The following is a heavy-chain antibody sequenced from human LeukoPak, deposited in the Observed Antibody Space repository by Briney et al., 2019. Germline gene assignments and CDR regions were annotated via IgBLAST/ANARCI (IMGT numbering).Heavy chain of an antibody. J-gene: IGHJ4*02. CDR2: INQGGSVT. Sequence: QTGGSLRLSCAPSGFTLSTAWMSWLRQAPGRGLEGLGNINQGGSVTNYVDSVKGRFSISRDNAKNKMYLQMRRLRVEDTDVYYCARDHRSGVLDHWGKGTLVTVSS. V-gene: IGHV3-7*01. CDR3: ARDHRSGVLDH. D-gene: IGHD3-10*01. CDR1: GFTLSTAW.